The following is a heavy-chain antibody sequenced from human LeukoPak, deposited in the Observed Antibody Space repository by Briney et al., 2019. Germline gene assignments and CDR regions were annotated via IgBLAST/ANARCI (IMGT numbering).Heavy chain of an antibody. CDR1: GGTFISYA. V-gene: IGHV1-69*13. J-gene: IGHJ5*02. Sequence: ASVKVSCKASGGTFISYAISWVRQAPGQGLEWMGGIIPIFGTANYAQKFQGRVTITADESTSTAYMELSSLRSEDTAVYYCARADYYDSSGYSWFDPWGQGTLVTVSS. CDR3: ARADYYDSSGYSWFDP. CDR2: IIPIFGTA. D-gene: IGHD3-22*01.